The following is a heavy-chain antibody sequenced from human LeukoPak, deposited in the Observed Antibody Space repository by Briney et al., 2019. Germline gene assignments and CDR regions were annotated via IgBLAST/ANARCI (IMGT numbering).Heavy chain of an antibody. J-gene: IGHJ3*02. D-gene: IGHD3-22*01. V-gene: IGHV3-33*01. Sequence: PGGSLRLSCAASGFTFSSYGMHWVRQAPGKGLEWVAVIWYDGSNKYYADSVKGRFTISRDNSKNTLYLQMNSLRAEDTAVYYCASGITMIVGGAFDIWGQGTMVTVSS. CDR3: ASGITMIVGGAFDI. CDR1: GFTFSSYG. CDR2: IWYDGSNK.